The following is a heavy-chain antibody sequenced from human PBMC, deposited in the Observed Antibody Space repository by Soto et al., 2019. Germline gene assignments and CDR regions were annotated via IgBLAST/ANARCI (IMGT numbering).Heavy chain of an antibody. V-gene: IGHV5-10-1*01. J-gene: IGHJ4*02. Sequence: PGESLKISCKGSGDSLTSYWINWVRQMPGKGLEWMGRIDPYDSNTIYSPSLQGHVTISADKSTNTAYLHWSSLKASDTAIYYCAELSGSYRPFDYWGQGTVVTVS. CDR3: AELSGSYRPFDY. CDR2: IDPYDSNT. CDR1: GDSLTSYW. D-gene: IGHD1-26*01.